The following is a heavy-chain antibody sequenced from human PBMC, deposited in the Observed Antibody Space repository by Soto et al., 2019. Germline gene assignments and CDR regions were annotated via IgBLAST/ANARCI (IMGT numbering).Heavy chain of an antibody. D-gene: IGHD4-4*01. CDR3: ARDSTVTGYLDY. J-gene: IGHJ4*02. V-gene: IGHV1-3*01. CDR2: INAGNGNT. CDR1: GYTFTSYA. Sequence: ASVKVSCKASGYTFTSYAMHWVRQAPGQRLEWMGWINAGNGNTKYSQKFQGRVTITRDTSASTAYMELSSLRSEDTAVYYCARDSTVTGYLDYWGQGTLVPVSS.